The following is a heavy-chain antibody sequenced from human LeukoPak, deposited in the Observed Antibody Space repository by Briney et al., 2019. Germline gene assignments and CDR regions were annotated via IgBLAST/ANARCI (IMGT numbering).Heavy chain of an antibody. CDR3: ARESYCSSTSCYTQRTYYYYYYYMDV. CDR2: IYTSGST. Sequence: KPSETLSLTCTVSGGSISSGSYYWSWIRQPAGKGLEWIGRIYTSGSTNYNPSLKSRVTISVDTSKNQFSLKLSSVTAADTAVYYCARESYCSSTSCYTQRTYYYYYYYMDVWGKGTTVTVSS. J-gene: IGHJ6*03. D-gene: IGHD2-2*02. V-gene: IGHV4-61*02. CDR1: GGSISSGSYY.